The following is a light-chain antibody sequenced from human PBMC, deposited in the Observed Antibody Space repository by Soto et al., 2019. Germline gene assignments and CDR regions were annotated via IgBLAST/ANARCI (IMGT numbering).Light chain of an antibody. CDR2: GNT. J-gene: IGLJ1*01. CDR1: NSNIGADYA. V-gene: IGLV1-40*01. CDR3: QSYDGSLSGYV. Sequence: QSVLTQPPSVSGAPGQTVTISCTGSNSNIGADYAVHWYQLLPGTAPKLLIYGNTNRPSGVPDLFSGSKSGTSASLAITGPRRENEAYYYCQSYDGSLSGYVFGTGSKDSVL.